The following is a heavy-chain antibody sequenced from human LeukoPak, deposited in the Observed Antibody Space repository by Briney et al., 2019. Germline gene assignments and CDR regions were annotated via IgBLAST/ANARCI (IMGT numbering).Heavy chain of an antibody. CDR3: ARADMYCSGGNCYYSYFDY. J-gene: IGHJ4*02. Sequence: SETLSLTCTVSGGSISSYYWSWIRQPPGKGLEWIGYIFYSGSTNYNPSLKSRVTISLDTSKNQFSLRLNSVSAADTAVYYCARADMYCSGGNCYYSYFDYWGQGTLVTVSA. CDR1: GGSISSYY. CDR2: IFYSGST. D-gene: IGHD2-15*01. V-gene: IGHV4-59*01.